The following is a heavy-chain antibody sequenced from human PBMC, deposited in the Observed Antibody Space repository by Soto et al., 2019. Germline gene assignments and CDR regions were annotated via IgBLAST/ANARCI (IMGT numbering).Heavy chain of an antibody. D-gene: IGHD2-21*02. CDR3: ARHGGDVPPSYYYGMDV. J-gene: IGHJ6*02. Sequence: PGESLKISCKGSGYSFTSYWISWVRQMPGKGLEWMGRIDPSDSYTNYSPSFQGHVTISADKSISTAYLQWSSLKASDTAMYYCARHGGDVPPSYYYGMDVWGQGTTVTVSS. V-gene: IGHV5-10-1*01. CDR1: GYSFTSYW. CDR2: IDPSDSYT.